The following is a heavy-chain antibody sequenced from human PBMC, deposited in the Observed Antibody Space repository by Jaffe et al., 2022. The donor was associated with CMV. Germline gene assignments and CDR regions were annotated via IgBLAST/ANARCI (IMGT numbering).Heavy chain of an antibody. CDR3: ARVVSGGAFDI. Sequence: QVQLVQSGAEVKKPGASVKVSCKASGYTFTSYAMHWVRQAPGQRLEWMGWINAGNGNTKYSQKFQGRVTITRDTSASTAYMELSSLRSEDTAVYYCARVVSGGAFDIWGQGTMVTVSS. J-gene: IGHJ3*02. CDR1: GYTFTSYA. CDR2: INAGNGNT. V-gene: IGHV1-3*01. D-gene: IGHD1-26*01.